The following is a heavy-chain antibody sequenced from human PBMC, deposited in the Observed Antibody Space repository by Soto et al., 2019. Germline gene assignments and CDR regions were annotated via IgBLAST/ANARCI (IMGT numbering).Heavy chain of an antibody. J-gene: IGHJ4*02. D-gene: IGHD3-3*01. CDR2: IGGSGYSI. CDR1: GFAFSRYG. Sequence: EVQLLESGGASVQPGGSVRLSCVVSGFAFSRYGMNWVRRAPGKGLEWVAHIGGSGYSINYAESVKGRFTISRDNSKGTLYLQMNSLTVEDTALYYCSRFGPGADYWGQGTLVTVSS. V-gene: IGHV3-23*01. CDR3: SRFGPGADY.